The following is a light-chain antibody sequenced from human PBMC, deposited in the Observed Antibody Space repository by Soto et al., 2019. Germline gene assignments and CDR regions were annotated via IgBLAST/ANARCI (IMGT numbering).Light chain of an antibody. V-gene: IGLV1-47*02. J-gene: IGLJ3*02. CDR1: RTNIGTNY. Sequence: QSVLTQPPSASGTPGQTVTISCSGSRTNIGTNYVYWYQQFPGTAPKLLIFANDKRPSGVPERFSASKSGTSASLAISGLRSEDEAEYFCSAWDDRLSVVFGGGTKLIVL. CDR2: AND. CDR3: SAWDDRLSVV.